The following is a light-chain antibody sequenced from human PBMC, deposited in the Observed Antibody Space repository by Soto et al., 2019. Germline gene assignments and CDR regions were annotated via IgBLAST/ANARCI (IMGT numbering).Light chain of an antibody. CDR1: QGINHY. CDR2: KAS. CDR3: QQYGSSGT. V-gene: IGKV1-16*01. J-gene: IGKJ1*01. Sequence: DIQMTQSPSSLSASVGARVPITCRASQGINHYLAWFQQKPGKVPKLLIYKASSLESGVPSRFSGSGSGTDFTLTISRLEPEDFAVYYCQQYGSSGTFGQGTRWIS.